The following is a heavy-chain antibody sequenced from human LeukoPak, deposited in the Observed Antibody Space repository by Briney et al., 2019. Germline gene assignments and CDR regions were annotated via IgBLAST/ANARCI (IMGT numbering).Heavy chain of an antibody. CDR2: IYYSGST. CDR3: ARLHCSGGSCYSASEGNWFDP. D-gene: IGHD2-15*01. J-gene: IGHJ5*02. V-gene: IGHV4-59*08. Sequence: SETLSLTCTVSGGSISSYYWSWIRQPPGKGLEWIGYIYYSGSTNYNPSLKSRVTISVDTSKNQFSLKLSSVTAADTAVYYCARLHCSGGSCYSASEGNWFDPWGQGTLVTVSS. CDR1: GGSISSYY.